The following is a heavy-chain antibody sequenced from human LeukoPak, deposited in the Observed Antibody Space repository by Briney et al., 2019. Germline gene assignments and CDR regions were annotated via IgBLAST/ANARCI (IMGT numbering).Heavy chain of an antibody. D-gene: IGHD3-22*01. CDR3: ARIRHFYDSSGYLGGDYYYYGLDV. CDR1: GGSISSYY. V-gene: IGHV4-59*08. Sequence: SEPLSLTCTVTGGSISSYYWSWIRQTPGKGLEEIGYFYYSGSNNYNPSLKSRVTISVDTSKNQFSLKLSSVTAADTAVYYCARIRHFYDSSGYLGGDYYYYGLDVWGQGTTVTVSS. J-gene: IGHJ6*02. CDR2: FYYSGSN.